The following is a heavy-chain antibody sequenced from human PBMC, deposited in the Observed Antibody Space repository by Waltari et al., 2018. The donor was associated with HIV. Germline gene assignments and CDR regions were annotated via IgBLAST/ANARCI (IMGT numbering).Heavy chain of an antibody. D-gene: IGHD3-16*01. CDR2: LYNSGST. J-gene: IGHJ4*02. Sequence: QVQLQESGPGLVKPSETLSLTCSISGDSISTYYWSWIRQPPGQGLEWIGYLYNSGSTIYNPSLKGRLTISADTSKNQISLMLGSVTAADTAVYYCARLGGITAPDYWGQGTLVTVSS. V-gene: IGHV4-59*08. CDR1: GDSISTYY. CDR3: ARLGGITAPDY.